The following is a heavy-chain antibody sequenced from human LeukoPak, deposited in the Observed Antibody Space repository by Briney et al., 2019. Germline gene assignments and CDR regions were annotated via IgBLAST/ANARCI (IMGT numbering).Heavy chain of an antibody. CDR3: ARDGYRDRGPFDY. CDR1: GFTFSNYA. V-gene: IGHV3-66*01. Sequence: GGSLRLSCAASGFTFSNYAMSWVRQAPGKGLEWVSVIYSGGSTYYADSVKGRFTISRDNSKNTLYLQMNSLRAEDTAVYYCARDGYRDRGPFDYWGQGTLVTVSS. J-gene: IGHJ4*02. CDR2: IYSGGST. D-gene: IGHD3-10*01.